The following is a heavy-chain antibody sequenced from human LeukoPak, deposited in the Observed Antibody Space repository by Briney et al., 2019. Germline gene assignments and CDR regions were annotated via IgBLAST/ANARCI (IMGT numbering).Heavy chain of an antibody. V-gene: IGHV1/OR15-3*02. CDR1: GYSFTDYY. Sequence: GASVKVSCKSSGYSFTDYYIYWLRQAPGQRLEWMGWISTVNGKTKYSQKFQGRVTFTRDTSADTAYMELSSLSSEDTAVYYCAKDRGYSYYYDTSGYFDFWGQGTLVTVSS. CDR2: ISTVNGKT. D-gene: IGHD3-22*01. J-gene: IGHJ4*02. CDR3: AKDRGYSYYYDTSGYFDF.